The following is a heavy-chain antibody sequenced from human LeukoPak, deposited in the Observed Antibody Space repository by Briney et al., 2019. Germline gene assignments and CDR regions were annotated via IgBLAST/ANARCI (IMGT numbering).Heavy chain of an antibody. J-gene: IGHJ5*02. D-gene: IGHD3-16*01. CDR2: IKPDGTEI. Sequence: GGSLRLSCAASGFSFSDSWMDWVRQAPGKRLEWVANIKPDGTEIYYLDAVKGRFTISRDNAKNSLYLQMQSLRAEDTAVYYCTRALVSWGPGVLVTVSS. CDR3: TRALVS. V-gene: IGHV3-7*02. CDR1: GFSFSDSW.